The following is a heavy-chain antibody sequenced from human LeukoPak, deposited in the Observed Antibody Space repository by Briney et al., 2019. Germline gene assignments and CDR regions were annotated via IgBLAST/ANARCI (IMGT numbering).Heavy chain of an antibody. CDR2: IYYSGST. V-gene: IGHV4-31*03. Sequence: SQTLSLTCTVSGGSISSGGYYWSWLRQHPGKGLEWIGYIYYSGSTYYNPSLKSRVTISVDTSKNQFSLKLSSVTAADTAVYYCARTYYYDSSGQPGSWIFDYWGQGTLVTVSS. D-gene: IGHD3-22*01. J-gene: IGHJ4*02. CDR1: GGSISSGGYY. CDR3: ARTYYYDSSGQPGSWIFDY.